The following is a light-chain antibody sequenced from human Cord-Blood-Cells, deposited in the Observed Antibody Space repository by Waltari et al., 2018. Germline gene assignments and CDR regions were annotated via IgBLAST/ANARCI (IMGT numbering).Light chain of an antibody. Sequence: QSALTQPPSASGSPGQSVTISCTGTSSDVGGYNYVSWYQQHPGKAPILMIYEVSKGPSGVPDRCSGSKSGNSASLPVSGLQAEDEADYYCSSYAGSNNLVVGGGTKLTVL. J-gene: IGLJ3*02. CDR1: SSDVGGYNY. V-gene: IGLV2-8*01. CDR3: SSYAGSNNLV. CDR2: EVS.